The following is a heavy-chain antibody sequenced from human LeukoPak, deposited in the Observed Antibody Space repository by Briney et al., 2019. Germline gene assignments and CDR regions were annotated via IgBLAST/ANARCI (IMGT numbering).Heavy chain of an antibody. Sequence: ASAKVSCKASGYTFTSYDINWVRQATGQGLEWMGWMNPNSGNTGYAQKFQGRVTMTRNTSISTAYMERSSLRSDDTAVYYCARKYLYGSGKPHFDYWGQGTLVTVSS. CDR3: ARKYLYGSGKPHFDY. J-gene: IGHJ4*02. V-gene: IGHV1-8*01. CDR1: GYTFTSYD. CDR2: MNPNSGNT. D-gene: IGHD3-10*01.